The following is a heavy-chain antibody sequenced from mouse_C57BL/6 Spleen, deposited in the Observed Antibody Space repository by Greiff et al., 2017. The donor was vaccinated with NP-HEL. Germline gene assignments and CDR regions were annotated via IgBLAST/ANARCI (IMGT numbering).Heavy chain of an antibody. CDR3: ASYDGYYVNYFDY. CDR2: IYPGSGST. CDR1: GYTFTSYW. V-gene: IGHV1-55*01. J-gene: IGHJ2*01. Sequence: VQLQQPGAELVKPGASVKMSCKASGYTFTSYWITWVKQRPGQGLEWIGDIYPGSGSTNYNEKFKSKATLTVDTSSSTAYMQLSSLTSEDSAVYYCASYDGYYVNYFDYWGQGTTLTVSS. D-gene: IGHD2-3*01.